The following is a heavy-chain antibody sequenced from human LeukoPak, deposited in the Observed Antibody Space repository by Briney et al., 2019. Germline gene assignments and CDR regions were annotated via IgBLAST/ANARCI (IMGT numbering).Heavy chain of an antibody. V-gene: IGHV4-4*09. J-gene: IGHJ5*02. CDR2: IYTSGST. CDR3: ARHWSSSGGWFDP. D-gene: IGHD6-6*01. CDR1: GGSISSYY. Sequence: SETLSLTCTVSGGSISSYYWSWIQQPPGKGLEWIGYIYTSGSTNYNPSLKSRVTISVDTSKNQFSLKLSSVTAADTAVYYCARHWSSSGGWFDPWGQGTLVAVSS.